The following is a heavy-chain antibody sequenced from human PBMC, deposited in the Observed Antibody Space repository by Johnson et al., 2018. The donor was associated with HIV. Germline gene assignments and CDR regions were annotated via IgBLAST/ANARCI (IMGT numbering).Heavy chain of an antibody. CDR1: GFTFSSYW. CDR2: IKQDGSER. D-gene: IGHD3-10*02. V-gene: IGHV3-7*01. CDR3: ARAHLLFPKNAFDI. J-gene: IGHJ3*02. Sequence: VQLVESGGGLVQPGGSLRLSCAASGFTFSSYWMSWVRQAPGKGLEWVANIKQDGSERVYVDSVKGRFTISRDNVNTSVYLLMNSLGVEDTAFYYCARAHLLFPKNAFDIWGQGTMVTVSS.